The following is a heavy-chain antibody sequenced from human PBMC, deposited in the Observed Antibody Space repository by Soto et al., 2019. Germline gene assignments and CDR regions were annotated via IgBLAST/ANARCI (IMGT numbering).Heavy chain of an antibody. CDR1: GFTFSTYA. V-gene: IGHV3-23*01. CDR2: ISGSGGST. D-gene: IGHD1-20*01. J-gene: IGHJ1*01. Sequence: PGGSLRLSCAASGFTFSTYAMSWVRQASGKGLEWVSAISGSGGSTYYADSVKGRFTISRDNFKNTLSLQMNSLRDDDTAVYYCARAYGVNWAEYFQHWGQGTLVTVSS. CDR3: ARAYGVNWAEYFQH.